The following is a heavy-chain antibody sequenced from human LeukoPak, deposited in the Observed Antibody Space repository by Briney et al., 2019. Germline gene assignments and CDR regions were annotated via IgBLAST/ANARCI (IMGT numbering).Heavy chain of an antibody. CDR2: INHSGST. V-gene: IGHV4-34*01. J-gene: IGHJ5*02. CDR3: ARGVVAARIGLGWFDP. Sequence: SETLSLTCAVYGGAFSGFYWSWIRPPPGKGLGWIGGINHSGSTNYNPSLKSRVTISVDTSKNQFSLKLSSVTAADTAVYYCARGVVAARIGLGWFDPWGQGTLVTVSS. D-gene: IGHD6-6*01. CDR1: GGAFSGFY.